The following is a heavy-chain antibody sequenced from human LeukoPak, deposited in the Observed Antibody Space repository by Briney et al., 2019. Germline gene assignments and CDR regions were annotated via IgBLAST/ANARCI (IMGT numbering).Heavy chain of an antibody. D-gene: IGHD2-21*02. V-gene: IGHV4-59*11. CDR2: IYYTGAT. Sequence: SETLSLTCTVSGGSISGHYWSWIRQSPGKGLNWVAYIYYTGATNHNPSLKTRVTISVDTSKNQFSLRLSSVTAADTAVYYCARLQGDSTAVYDYWGQGTLVSVSS. CDR1: GGSISGHY. CDR3: ARLQGDSTAVYDY. J-gene: IGHJ4*02.